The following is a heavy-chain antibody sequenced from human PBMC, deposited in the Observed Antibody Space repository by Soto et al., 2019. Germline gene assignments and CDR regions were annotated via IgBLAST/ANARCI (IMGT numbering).Heavy chain of an antibody. D-gene: IGHD5-18*01. CDR2: INSDGSST. V-gene: IGHV3-74*01. J-gene: IGHJ4*02. CDR1: VFTFSRYW. CDR3: AREGGNKYGLAY. Sequence: WWSLRLSCSASVFTFSRYWMHWVRQAPGKGLVWVSHINSDGSSTSYADSVKGRFTISRDNAKNTLYLQMNSLRAGDTAVYYCAREGGNKYGLAYWGQGTLVTVSS.